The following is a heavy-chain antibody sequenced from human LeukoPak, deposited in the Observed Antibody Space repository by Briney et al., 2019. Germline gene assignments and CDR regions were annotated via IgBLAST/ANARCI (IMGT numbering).Heavy chain of an antibody. Sequence: GGSLRLSCAASGFTFSSYGMHWVRQAPGKGLEWVAFIRYDGSNKYYADSVKGRFTISRDNSKNTLYLQMNSLRAEDTAVYYCAKDLEGDYVVWYFDLWGRGTLVTVS. CDR1: GFTFSSYG. J-gene: IGHJ2*01. CDR2: IRYDGSNK. CDR3: AKDLEGDYVVWYFDL. V-gene: IGHV3-30*02. D-gene: IGHD4-17*01.